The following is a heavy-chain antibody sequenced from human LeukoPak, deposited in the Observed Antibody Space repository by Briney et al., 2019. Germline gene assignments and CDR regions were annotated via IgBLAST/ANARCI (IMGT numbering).Heavy chain of an antibody. CDR1: GFTFSSYA. V-gene: IGHV3-23*01. D-gene: IGHD3-3*01. Sequence: GGSLRLSCAAFGFTFSSYAMSWVRQAPGKGLEWVSAISGSGGSTYYADSVKGRFTISRDNSKNTLYLQMNSLRAEDTAVYYCANPYGGDYDFWSGYYYYYYYYMDVWGKGTTVTVSS. CDR2: ISGSGGST. J-gene: IGHJ6*03. CDR3: ANPYGGDYDFWSGYYYYYYYYMDV.